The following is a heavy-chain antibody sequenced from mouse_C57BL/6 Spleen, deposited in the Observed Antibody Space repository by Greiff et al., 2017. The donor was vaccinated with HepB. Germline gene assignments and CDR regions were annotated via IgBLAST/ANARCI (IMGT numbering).Heavy chain of an antibody. CDR3: TRTHYYGSSYYAMDY. Sequence: EVKVEESGGGLVQPGGSMKLSCAASGFTFSDAWMDWVRQSPEKGLEWVAEIRNKANNHATYYAESVKGRFTISRDDSKSSVYLQMNSLRAEDTGIYYCTRTHYYGSSYYAMDYWGQGTSVTVSS. D-gene: IGHD1-1*01. CDR1: GFTFSDAW. V-gene: IGHV6-6*01. CDR2: IRNKANNHAT. J-gene: IGHJ4*01.